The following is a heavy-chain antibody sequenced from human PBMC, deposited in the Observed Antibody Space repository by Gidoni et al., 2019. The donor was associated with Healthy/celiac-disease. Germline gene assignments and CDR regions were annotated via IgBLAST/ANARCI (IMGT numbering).Heavy chain of an antibody. J-gene: IGHJ4*02. CDR1: GGTFSSYA. CDR2: IIPIFGTA. CDR3: ARDRLDTAHYFDY. Sequence: QVQLVQSGAEVKKPWSSVKVSCKDSGGTFSSYAISLVRQAPGQGLEWMGGIIPIFGTANYAQKFKGRVTITADESTSTAYMELSSLRSEDTAVYYCARDRLDTAHYFDYWGQGTLVTVSS. V-gene: IGHV1-69*01. D-gene: IGHD5-18*01.